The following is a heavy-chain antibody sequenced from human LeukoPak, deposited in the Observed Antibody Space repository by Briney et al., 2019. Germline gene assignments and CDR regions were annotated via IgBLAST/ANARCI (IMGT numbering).Heavy chain of an antibody. J-gene: IGHJ4*02. CDR2: YAGSDTTK. CDR1: GFDFSAYE. CDR3: TTLGYHLDS. V-gene: IGHV3-48*03. D-gene: IGHD3-22*01. Sequence: PGGSLRLSCAASGFDFSAYEMNWVRQAPGKGLEWVAYYAGSDTTKYYADSVKGRFTISRDNAKNSLYPQMNSLRAEDTALYYCTTLGYHLDSWGQGTLVTVSS.